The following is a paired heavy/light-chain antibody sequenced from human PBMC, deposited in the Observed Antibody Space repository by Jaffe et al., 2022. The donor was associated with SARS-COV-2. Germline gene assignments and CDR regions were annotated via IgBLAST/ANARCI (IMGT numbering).Light chain of an antibody. Sequence: QSVLTQPPSVSAAPGQKVTISCSGSSSNIGKRYVSWYQQFPGTAPKLLIYEDNKRPSGIPDRFSGSKSGTSATLGITGLQTGDEADYYCGAWDTSLNGGVFGGGTRLTVL. V-gene: IGLV1-51*02. J-gene: IGLJ3*02. CDR2: EDN. CDR1: SSNIGKRY. CDR3: GAWDTSLNGGV.
Heavy chain of an antibody. V-gene: IGHV3-23*01. D-gene: IGHD5-12*01. CDR2: IDKSSAHR. CDR1: GFTFSSYA. J-gene: IGHJ6*02. Sequence: EVQLLESGGGLVQPGGSLRLSCAASGFTFSSYAMIWVRQTPEKGLEYVSSIDKSSAHRSYADSVRGRFTVSRDNSKTTLYLQMNSLRAEDTALYYCAKEVTYSGYPGMDVWGHGTAVTVSS. CDR3: AKEVTYSGYPGMDV.